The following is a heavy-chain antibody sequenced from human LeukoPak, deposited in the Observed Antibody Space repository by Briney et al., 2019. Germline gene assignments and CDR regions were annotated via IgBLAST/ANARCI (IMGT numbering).Heavy chain of an antibody. V-gene: IGHV1-2*02. CDR2: INPNSGGT. J-gene: IGHJ4*02. CDR3: ARADSSGSSGVDY. CDR1: GYTFTGYY. D-gene: IGHD3-22*01. Sequence: ASVKVSCKASGYTFTGYYMHWVRQAPGQGLEWMGWINPNSGGTNYAQKFQGRVTITRDTSISTAYMELSRLRSDDTAVYYCARADSSGSSGVDYWGQGTLVTVSS.